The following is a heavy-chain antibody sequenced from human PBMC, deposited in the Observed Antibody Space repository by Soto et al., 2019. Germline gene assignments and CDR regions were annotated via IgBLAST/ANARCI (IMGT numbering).Heavy chain of an antibody. V-gene: IGHV1-3*01. CDR3: ARSGYSSGWYHWYFDF. D-gene: IGHD6-19*01. Sequence: QVQLLQSGAEVKKPGASVKASCKASGYTFIHYAMHWVRQAPGQRLEWMGWINGGNGNTKYSQKFQDRVTITRDTSAGTVYMELSSLRSEATAVYFCARSGYSSGWYHWYFDFWGRGTLVTVSS. J-gene: IGHJ2*01. CDR2: INGGNGNT. CDR1: GYTFIHYA.